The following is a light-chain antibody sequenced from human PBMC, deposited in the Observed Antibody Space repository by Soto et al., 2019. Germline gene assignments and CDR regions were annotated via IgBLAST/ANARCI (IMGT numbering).Light chain of an antibody. CDR1: TGAVTSGYY. CDR3: LLYCGGAPYV. Sequence: QAVVNQEPSLTVSPGGTVTLTCASSTGAVTSGYYPSWFQQKPGHAPRALIYRTNNKHSWTPARFSGSLLGGKAALTLSGVQPEDEAEYFCLLYCGGAPYVFGTGTKVTVL. J-gene: IGLJ1*01. CDR2: RTN. V-gene: IGLV7-43*01.